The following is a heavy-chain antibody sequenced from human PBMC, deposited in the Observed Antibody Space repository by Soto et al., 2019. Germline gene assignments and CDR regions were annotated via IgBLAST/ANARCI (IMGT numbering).Heavy chain of an antibody. Sequence: QVQLQESGPGLVKPSQTLSLTCTVSGGSISSGGYYWSWIRQHPGKGLEWIGYIYYSGSTYYNPSLKSRVTISVDTSKNQFSLKLSSVTAADTAAYYCARDRGPYSSPGTWFDPWGQGTLVTVSS. J-gene: IGHJ5*02. CDR1: GGSISSGGYY. V-gene: IGHV4-31*03. D-gene: IGHD6-13*01. CDR2: IYYSGST. CDR3: ARDRGPYSSPGTWFDP.